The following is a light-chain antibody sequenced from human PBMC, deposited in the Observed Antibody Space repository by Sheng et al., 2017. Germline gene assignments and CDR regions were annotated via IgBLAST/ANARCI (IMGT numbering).Light chain of an antibody. J-gene: IGKJ2*01. V-gene: IGKV1-5*03. CDR1: QSISSW. CDR2: KAS. Sequence: DIQMTQSPSTLSASVGDRVTLTCRASQSISSWLTWYQQKPGKAPKLLIYKASTLEIGVPSRFSGSGSGTEFTLTISSLQPDDFATYYCQHYHTYPYTFGQGTKLEI. CDR3: QHYHTYPYT.